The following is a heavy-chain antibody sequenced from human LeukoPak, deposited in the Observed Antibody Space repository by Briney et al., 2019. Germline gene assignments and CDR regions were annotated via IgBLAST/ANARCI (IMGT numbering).Heavy chain of an antibody. CDR3: ASERYSYGSFDY. J-gene: IGHJ4*02. D-gene: IGHD5-18*01. Sequence: SETLSLTCAVYGGSFSGYYWSWIRQPPGKGLEWVGEINHSGSTNYNPSLKSRVTISVDTSKNQFSLKLSSVTAADTAVYYCASERYSYGSFDYWGQGTLVTVSS. V-gene: IGHV4-34*01. CDR1: GGSFSGYY. CDR2: INHSGST.